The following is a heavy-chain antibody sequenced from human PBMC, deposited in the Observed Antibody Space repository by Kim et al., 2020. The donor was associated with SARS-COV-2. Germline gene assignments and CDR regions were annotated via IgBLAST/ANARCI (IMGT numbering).Heavy chain of an antibody. CDR1: GFTFSSYS. Sequence: GGSLRLSCAASGFTFSSYSMNWVRQAPGKGLEWVSYISSSSSTIYYADSVKGRFTISRDNAKNSLYLQMNSLRDEDTAVYYCARDFLPYGGNSYYYYYGMDVWGQGTTVTVSS. V-gene: IGHV3-48*02. D-gene: IGHD2-21*02. CDR3: ARDFLPYGGNSYYYYYGMDV. J-gene: IGHJ6*02. CDR2: ISSSSSTI.